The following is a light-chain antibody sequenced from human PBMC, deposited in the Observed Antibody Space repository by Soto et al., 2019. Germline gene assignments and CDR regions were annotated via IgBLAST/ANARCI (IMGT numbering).Light chain of an antibody. CDR1: SSNIGSNA. V-gene: IGLV1-36*01. J-gene: IGLJ2*01. CDR2: YDD. Sequence: QSVLTQPPSVSEAPRQRVTISCSGSSSNIGSNAVIWYQQLPGKAPKLLIYYDDLLPSGVSDRFSGSKSGTSASLAISGLQSEDEADYYCAAWDDSLNGVVFGGGTKLTVL. CDR3: AAWDDSLNGVV.